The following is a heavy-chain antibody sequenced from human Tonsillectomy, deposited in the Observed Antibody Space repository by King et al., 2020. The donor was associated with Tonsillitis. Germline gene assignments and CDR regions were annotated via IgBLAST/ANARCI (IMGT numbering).Heavy chain of an antibody. CDR3: AKDQGDQHYYDMCSGFPDY. D-gene: IGHD3-22*01. CDR2: ISYDGSNK. CDR1: GFTFSSYC. V-gene: IGHV3-30*18. J-gene: IGHJ4*02. Sequence: VQLVESGGGVVQPGRSLKLSCAASGFTFSSYCMHWVRQAPGQGLEWVAVISYDGSNKNYADSVQGRFTISRDNSKKTLYLQMNSLRAEDTAVYYCAKDQGDQHYYDMCSGFPDYWGQGTLVTVSS.